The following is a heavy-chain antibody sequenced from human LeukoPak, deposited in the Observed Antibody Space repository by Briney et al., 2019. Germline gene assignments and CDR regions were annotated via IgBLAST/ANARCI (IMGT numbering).Heavy chain of an antibody. CDR1: VYTFTGYY. Sequence: GASVKVPCKASVYTFTGYYMQWVRQAPGQGLEWMGWINPNSGGTNYAPKIQGRVTMTRETSISTAYMELRRLRSDDTAVYYCARMNSGSYLSIDYSGEGTLVSVSS. CDR3: ARMNSGSYLSIDY. V-gene: IGHV1-2*02. CDR2: INPNSGGT. J-gene: IGHJ4*02. D-gene: IGHD1-26*01.